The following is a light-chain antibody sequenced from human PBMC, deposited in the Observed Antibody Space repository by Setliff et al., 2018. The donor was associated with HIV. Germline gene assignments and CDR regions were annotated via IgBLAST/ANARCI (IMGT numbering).Light chain of an antibody. Sequence: QSVLTQPASVSGSPGQSTTRSCTGSSSDIGGYNYVSWYQQYPVKAPKLMIYDVTERPSGVSRRFSGSKSGNTASLTIAGLQAEDEADYYCSSYTATTASYVVFGVGTK. CDR1: SSDIGGYNY. J-gene: IGLJ2*01. CDR2: DVT. CDR3: SSYTATTASYVV. V-gene: IGLV2-14*03.